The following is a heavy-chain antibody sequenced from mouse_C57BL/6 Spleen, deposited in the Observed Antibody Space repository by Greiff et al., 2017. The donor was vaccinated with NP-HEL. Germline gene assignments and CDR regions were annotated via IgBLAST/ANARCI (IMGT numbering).Heavy chain of an antibody. Sequence: EVKLMESGPGLVKPSQSLSLTCSVTGYSITSGYYWNWIRQFPGNKLEWMGYISYDGSNNYNPSLKNRISITRDTSKNQFFLKLNSVTTEDTATYYCAREDDYGRFAYWGQGTLVTVSA. CDR3: AREDDYGRFAY. D-gene: IGHD2-4*01. CDR2: ISYDGSN. V-gene: IGHV3-6*01. CDR1: GYSITSGYY. J-gene: IGHJ3*01.